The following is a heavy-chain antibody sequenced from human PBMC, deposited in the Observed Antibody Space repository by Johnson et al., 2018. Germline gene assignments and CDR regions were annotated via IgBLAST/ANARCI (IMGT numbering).Heavy chain of an antibody. J-gene: IGHJ3*02. CDR3: AKERRRGYSYGYGYGGAFDI. D-gene: IGHD5-18*01. Sequence: EVQLVETGGGLVQPGGSLRLSCAASGFTFSSYAMSWVRQAPGKGLEWVSAISGSGGSTYYADSVKGRFTISRDNSKNTLYLQMNSLRAEDTAVYYCAKERRRGYSYGYGYGGAFDIWGQGTMVTVSS. V-gene: IGHV3-23*04. CDR2: ISGSGGST. CDR1: GFTFSSYA.